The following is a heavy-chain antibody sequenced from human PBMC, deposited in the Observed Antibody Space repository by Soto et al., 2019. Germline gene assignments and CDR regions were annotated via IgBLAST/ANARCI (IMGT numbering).Heavy chain of an antibody. J-gene: IGHJ4*02. CDR2: IIPIFGTA. CDR1: GGTFSSYA. Sequence: SVKVSRKASGGTFSSYAISWVRQAPGQGLEWMGGIIPIFGTANYAQKFQGRVTITADESTSTAYMELSSLRSEDTAVYYCAKMASYDSSGYFFDYWGQGTLVTVSS. CDR3: AKMASYDSSGYFFDY. V-gene: IGHV1-69*13. D-gene: IGHD3-22*01.